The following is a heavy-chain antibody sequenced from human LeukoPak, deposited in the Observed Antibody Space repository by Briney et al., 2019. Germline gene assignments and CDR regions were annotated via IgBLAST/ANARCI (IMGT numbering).Heavy chain of an antibody. V-gene: IGHV1-24*01. Sequence: GASVRVSCKVSGYTLTELSMHWVRQAPGKGLEWMGGFDPEDGETIYAQKFQGRVTMTEDTSTDTAYMELSSLRSEDTAVYYCARVRNYGDYEDAFDIWGQGTMVTVSS. CDR3: ARVRNYGDYEDAFDI. CDR2: FDPEDGET. J-gene: IGHJ3*02. CDR1: GYTLTELS. D-gene: IGHD4-17*01.